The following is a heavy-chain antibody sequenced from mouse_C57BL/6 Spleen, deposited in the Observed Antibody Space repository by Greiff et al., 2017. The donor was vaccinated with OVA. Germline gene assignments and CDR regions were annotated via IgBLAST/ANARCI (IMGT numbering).Heavy chain of an antibody. V-gene: IGHV14-2*01. CDR2: IDPEDGET. CDR1: GFNIKDYY. Sequence: EVQLQQSGAELVKPGASVKLSCTASGFNIKDYYMHWVKQRTEQGLEWIGRIDPEDGETKYAPQFQGKATITADTSSNTAYLQLSSLTSEDTAVYYCARSDGYAWFAYWGQGTLVTVSA. CDR3: ARSDGYAWFAY. D-gene: IGHD2-2*01. J-gene: IGHJ3*01.